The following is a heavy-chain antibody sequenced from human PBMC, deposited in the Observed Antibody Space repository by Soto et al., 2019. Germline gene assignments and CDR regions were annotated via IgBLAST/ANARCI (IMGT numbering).Heavy chain of an antibody. J-gene: IGHJ6*02. CDR2: IYHSGST. CDR3: ASGVINYYYYGMDV. D-gene: IGHD2-21*01. V-gene: IGHV4-38-2*01. CDR1: GYSISSGYY. Sequence: SETLSLTCAVSGYSISSGYYWGWIRQPPGKGLEWIGSIYHSGSTYYNPSLKSRVTISVDMSKNQFSLKLSSVTAADTAVYCCASGVINYYYYGMDVWGQGTTVTVSS.